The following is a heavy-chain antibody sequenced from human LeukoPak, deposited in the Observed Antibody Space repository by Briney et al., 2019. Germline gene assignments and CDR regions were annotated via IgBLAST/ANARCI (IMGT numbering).Heavy chain of an antibody. J-gene: IGHJ4*02. V-gene: IGHV1-18*04. D-gene: IGHD3-22*01. Sequence: GASVKVSCKASGYTFTSYGISWVRQAPGQGLEWMGWISAYNGNTNYAQKLQGRVTMTTDTSTSTAYMELRSLRSDDTAVYYCARDKSHDYYDSSGYSDYWGQGTLVTVSS. CDR3: ARDKSHDYYDSSGYSDY. CDR1: GYTFTSYG. CDR2: ISAYNGNT.